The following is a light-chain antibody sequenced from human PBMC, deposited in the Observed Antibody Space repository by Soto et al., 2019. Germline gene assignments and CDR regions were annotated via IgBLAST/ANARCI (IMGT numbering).Light chain of an antibody. CDR1: RSITSRY. Sequence: EIVLRQSPGTLSLSPGERATLSCRASRSITSRYLAWYQQKPGQAPRLLIYGASSRATGIPDRISGSGSGTDFTLTISRLEPEDFAVYYCHQYGSSQTFGQGTKVEIK. CDR2: GAS. CDR3: HQYGSSQT. V-gene: IGKV3-20*01. J-gene: IGKJ1*01.